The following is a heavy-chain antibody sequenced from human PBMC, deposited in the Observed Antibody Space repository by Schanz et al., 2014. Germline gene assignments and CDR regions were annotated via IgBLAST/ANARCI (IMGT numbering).Heavy chain of an antibody. V-gene: IGHV3-48*02. CDR3: ATETYGSSWCFDY. J-gene: IGHJ4*02. CDR1: GFTFSNYN. CDR2: ISRSSSTI. D-gene: IGHD6-13*01. Sequence: EVQLVESGGGLVQPGGSLRLSCEASGFTFSNYNMNWVRQAPGKGLEWVSYISRSSSTIYYTDSVKGRFTISRDNAKNSVFLQMNGLRDEEAAVYCCATETYGSSWCFDYWGQGTLVTVSS.